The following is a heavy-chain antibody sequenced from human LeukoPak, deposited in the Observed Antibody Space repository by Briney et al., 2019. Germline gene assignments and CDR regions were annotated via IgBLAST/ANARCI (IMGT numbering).Heavy chain of an antibody. J-gene: IGHJ4*02. D-gene: IGHD5-12*01. Sequence: GGSLRLSCAASGFVLSDYGMHWVRQAPGKGLEWVAFVRNDGSNEYYVGSVKGRFTISRDKSKNTLYLQMNSLRAEDTAVYSCAKESDSGYHSEGPKNWGLGTMVTVSS. CDR1: GFVLSDYG. V-gene: IGHV3-30*02. CDR3: AKESDSGYHSEGPKN. CDR2: VRNDGSNE.